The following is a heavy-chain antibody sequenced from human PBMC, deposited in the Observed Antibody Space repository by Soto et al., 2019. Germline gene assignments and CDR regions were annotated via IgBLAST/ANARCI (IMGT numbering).Heavy chain of an antibody. J-gene: IGHJ4*02. CDR1: GYTFSDYY. Sequence: QVQLVQSGADVKKPGASVKVSCKASGYTFSDYYMDWVRQAPGQGLEWMGWINPNSGDTNYAQEFQGRVTMTRDTSCSTTYMELSRLRSDDTAVYYCAMVVVVNHGYYFAYWGQGTLVTVSS. CDR2: INPNSGDT. CDR3: AMVVVVNHGYYFAY. V-gene: IGHV1-2*02. D-gene: IGHD2-15*01.